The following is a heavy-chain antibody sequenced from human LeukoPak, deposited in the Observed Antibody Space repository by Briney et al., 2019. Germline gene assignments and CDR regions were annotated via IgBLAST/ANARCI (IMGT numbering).Heavy chain of an antibody. Sequence: SETQSLTCTVSGGSISSYYWSWIRQPPGKGLEWIGYIYYSGSTNYNPSLKSRVTISVDTSKNQFSLKLSSVTAADTAVYYCARGESGYSYGALFDYWGQGTLVTVSS. D-gene: IGHD5-18*01. V-gene: IGHV4-59*01. CDR3: ARGESGYSYGALFDY. J-gene: IGHJ4*02. CDR2: IYYSGST. CDR1: GGSISSYY.